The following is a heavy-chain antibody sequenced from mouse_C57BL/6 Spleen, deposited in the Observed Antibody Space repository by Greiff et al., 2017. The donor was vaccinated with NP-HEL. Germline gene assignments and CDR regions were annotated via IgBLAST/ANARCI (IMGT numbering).Heavy chain of an antibody. J-gene: IGHJ2*01. D-gene: IGHD3-2*02. CDR3: ARWADSSSYGFDY. V-gene: IGHV1-63*01. CDR2: IYPGGGYT. Sequence: VQLQQSGAELVRPGTSVKMSCKASGYTFTNYWIGWAKQRPGHGLEWIGDIYPGGGYTNYNEKFKGKATLTADKSSSTAYMQFSTLTSEDSAIYYCARWADSSSYGFDYWGQGTTLTVSS. CDR1: GYTFTNYW.